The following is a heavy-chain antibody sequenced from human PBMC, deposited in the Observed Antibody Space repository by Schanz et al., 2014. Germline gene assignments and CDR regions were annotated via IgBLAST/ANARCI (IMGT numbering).Heavy chain of an antibody. D-gene: IGHD4-17*01. V-gene: IGHV1-69*02. CDR1: GGTFSNYN. Sequence: QVQLVQSGAEAKKPGASVKVSCKAPGGTFSNYNIYWVRQAPGQGLEWLGRIIPILGVTHYAQKFQDRVTITADKSTSTAYMDVSSLRTEETAVYYCAGRYGDSPTDFWGPGTLVTVSS. CDR2: IIPILGVT. J-gene: IGHJ4*02. CDR3: AGRYGDSPTDF.